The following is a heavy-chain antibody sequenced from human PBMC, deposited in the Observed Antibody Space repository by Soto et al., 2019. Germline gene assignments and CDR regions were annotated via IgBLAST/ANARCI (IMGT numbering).Heavy chain of an antibody. D-gene: IGHD2-15*01. CDR2: ISYDGSNK. V-gene: IGHV3-30*03. CDR3: ARGGSHFDY. CDR1: GFSFSSYG. Sequence: GGSLRLSCAASGFSFSSYGMHWVRQAPGKGPEWVAGISYDGSNKYYRDSVKGRFTVSRDNSKNTLYLQMGSLRAEDMAVYYCARGGSHFDYWGQGTLVTVSS. J-gene: IGHJ4*02.